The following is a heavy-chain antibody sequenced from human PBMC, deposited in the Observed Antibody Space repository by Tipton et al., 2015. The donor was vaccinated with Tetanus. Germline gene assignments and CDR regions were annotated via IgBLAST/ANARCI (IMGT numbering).Heavy chain of an antibody. J-gene: IGHJ4*02. CDR1: GGSISSFY. CDR3: ARVFTRGYTYGTTFDY. Sequence: TLSLTCTVSGGSISSFYWYWIRQPPGKGLEWIAYIYQNGDANYNPSLQSRVTISVDTSKNQFSLQLAFVTAADTAVYYCARVFTRGYTYGTTFDYWGQGTLVTVSS. V-gene: IGHV4-4*09. CDR2: IYQNGDA. D-gene: IGHD5-18*01.